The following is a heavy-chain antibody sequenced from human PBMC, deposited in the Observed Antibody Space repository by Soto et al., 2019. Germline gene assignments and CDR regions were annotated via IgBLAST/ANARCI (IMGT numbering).Heavy chain of an antibody. D-gene: IGHD3-3*01. V-gene: IGHV4-34*01. Sequence: SETLSLTCAVYGGSFSGYYWSWSRQPPGKGLEWIGEINHSGSTNYNPSLKSRVTISVDTSKNQFSLKLSSVTAADTAVYYCARVRFFPVSFDPWGQGTLVTVSS. CDR3: ARVRFFPVSFDP. CDR1: GGSFSGYY. J-gene: IGHJ5*02. CDR2: INHSGST.